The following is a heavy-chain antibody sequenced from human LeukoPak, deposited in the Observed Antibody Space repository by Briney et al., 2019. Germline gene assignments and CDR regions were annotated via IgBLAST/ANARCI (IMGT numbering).Heavy chain of an antibody. CDR2: VSSGRS. J-gene: IGHJ2*01. D-gene: IGHD2-15*01. CDR1: GGSMSHYY. CDR3: ARTEIRGDDSDQFYFDL. Sequence: SETLSLTCAVSGGSMSHYYWSWIRQPAGKGLEWIGRVSSGRSSCNPSLMSRATMSIDTSTNRFSLRLSSVTAADTAVYFCARTEIRGDDSDQFYFDLWGLGTLVTVSS. V-gene: IGHV4-4*07.